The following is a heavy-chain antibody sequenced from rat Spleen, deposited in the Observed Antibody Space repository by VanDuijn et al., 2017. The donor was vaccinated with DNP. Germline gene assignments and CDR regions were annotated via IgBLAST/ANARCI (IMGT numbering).Heavy chain of an antibody. CDR2: IIYDGSRT. D-gene: IGHD1-4*01. Sequence: EVQLVETGGGLVQPGKSLKLSCAASRFTFSDYNMAWVRQAPKKGLAWVATIIYDGSRTYYRDSVKGRFTISRDTAKSTLYLQMDSLRSEDTATYYCATHTFTPGITTPFAYWGQGTLVTVSS. V-gene: IGHV5S10*01. CDR1: RFTFSDYN. J-gene: IGHJ3*01. CDR3: ATHTFTPGITTPFAY.